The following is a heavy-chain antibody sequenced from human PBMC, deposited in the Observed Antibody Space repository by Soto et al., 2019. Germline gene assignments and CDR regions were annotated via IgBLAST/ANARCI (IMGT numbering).Heavy chain of an antibody. CDR3: ARAVGGSYPFDY. CDR1: GFTFSNYY. Sequence: PGGSLRLSCAASGFTFSNYYMNWVRQAPGRGLEWVSYISSTSRAIYYADSVKGRFTISRDNAKNSLFLEMNSLRDEDTAVYYCARAVGGSYPFDYWGHGTLVTVSS. CDR2: ISSTSRAI. J-gene: IGHJ4*01. D-gene: IGHD6-19*01. V-gene: IGHV3-48*02.